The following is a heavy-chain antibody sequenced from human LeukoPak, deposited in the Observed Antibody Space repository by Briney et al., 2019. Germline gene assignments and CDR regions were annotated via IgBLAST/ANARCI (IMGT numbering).Heavy chain of an antibody. Sequence: PGGSLRLSCAASGFTFSSYSMNWVRQAPGKGLEWVSSISSSSSYIYYADSVKGRFTISRDNAKNSLYLQMNSLRAEDTAVYYCARARIVVVPAGAFDIWGQGTMVTVSS. D-gene: IGHD2-2*01. CDR1: GFTFSSYS. CDR2: ISSSSSYI. J-gene: IGHJ3*02. CDR3: ARARIVVVPAGAFDI. V-gene: IGHV3-21*01.